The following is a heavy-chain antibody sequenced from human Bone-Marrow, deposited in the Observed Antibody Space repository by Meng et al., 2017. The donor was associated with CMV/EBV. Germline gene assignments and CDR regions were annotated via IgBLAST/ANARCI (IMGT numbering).Heavy chain of an antibody. D-gene: IGHD3-3*01. CDR3: ARGITFFGVVIMSYYYGMDV. Sequence: GGSLRLSCAASGFTFSSYAMHWVRQAPGKGLEWVAVISYDGSNKYYADSVKGRFTISRDNSKNTLYLQMNSLRAEDTAVYYCARGITFFGVVIMSYYYGMDVWGQGTTVTVSS. V-gene: IGHV3-30*01. J-gene: IGHJ6*02. CDR2: ISYDGSNK. CDR1: GFTFSSYA.